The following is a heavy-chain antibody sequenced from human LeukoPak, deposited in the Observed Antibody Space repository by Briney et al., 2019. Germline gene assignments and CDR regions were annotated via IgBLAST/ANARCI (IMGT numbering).Heavy chain of an antibody. V-gene: IGHV3-15*01. Sequence: SGGSLRLSCAASGFTFSNAWMNWVRQAPGKGLEWVGRIKSKTDGGTTDYAAPVKGRFTISRDNAKNSLYLQMNSLRAEDTALYYCARSPRYSRLNRGWGQGTLVTVSS. J-gene: IGHJ4*02. CDR2: IKSKTDGGTT. CDR3: ARSPRYSRLNRG. D-gene: IGHD6-13*01. CDR1: GFTFSNAW.